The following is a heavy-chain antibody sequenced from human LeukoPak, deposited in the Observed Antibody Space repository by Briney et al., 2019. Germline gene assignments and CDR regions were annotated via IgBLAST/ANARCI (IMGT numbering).Heavy chain of an antibody. D-gene: IGHD5-18*01. V-gene: IGHV1-3*03. CDR1: GYTFTSYA. Sequence: ASVKVSCKASGYTFTSYAMHWERQAPGQRLEWMGWINAGNGNTKYSQEFQGRVTITRDTSASTAYMELSSLRSEDMAVYYCARGPPNTAMADYWGQGTLVTVSS. CDR2: INAGNGNT. J-gene: IGHJ4*02. CDR3: ARGPPNTAMADY.